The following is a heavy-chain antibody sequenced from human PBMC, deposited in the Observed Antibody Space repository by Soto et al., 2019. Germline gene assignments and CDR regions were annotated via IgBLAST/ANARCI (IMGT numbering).Heavy chain of an antibody. J-gene: IGHJ6*03. CDR1: GFTFSSYA. V-gene: IGHV3-23*01. CDR2: ISGSGGST. Sequence: GGSLRLSCAASGFTFSSYAMSWVRQAPGKGLEWVGAISGSGGSTYYADSVKGRCIISRDNSKNTLHLQMNSLRAEDTAVHYCAKSAGNKVVYYYYMDVWGKGTTVTVSS. D-gene: IGHD6-19*01. CDR3: AKSAGNKVVYYYYMDV.